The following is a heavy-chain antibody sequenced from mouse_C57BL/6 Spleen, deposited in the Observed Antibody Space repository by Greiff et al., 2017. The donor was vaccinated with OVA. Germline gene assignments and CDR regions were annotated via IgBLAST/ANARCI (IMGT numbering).Heavy chain of an antibody. V-gene: IGHV6-6*01. Sequence: EVQLQESGGGLVQPGGSMKLSCAASGFTFSDAWMDWVRQSPEKGLEWVAEIRNKANNHATYYAESVKGRFTISRDDSKSSVYLQMNSLRAEDTGIYYCTRNYYGSRRGYYFDYWGQGTTLTVSS. CDR1: GFTFSDAW. CDR3: TRNYYGSRRGYYFDY. J-gene: IGHJ2*01. CDR2: IRNKANNHAT. D-gene: IGHD1-1*01.